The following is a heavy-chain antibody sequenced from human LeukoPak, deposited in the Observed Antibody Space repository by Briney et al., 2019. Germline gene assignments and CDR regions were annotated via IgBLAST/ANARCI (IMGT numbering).Heavy chain of an antibody. CDR3: TTFYYYGSGSYLGY. V-gene: IGHV3-15*01. D-gene: IGHD3-10*01. Sequence: GGSLRLSCAASGFTFTNAWMTWVRQAPGKGLEWVGRIKSNTDGGTTDYAAPVKGRFTISRDDSKNTLNLQMNSLKTEDTAVYYCTTFYYYGSGSYLGYWGQGTLVTVSS. J-gene: IGHJ4*02. CDR2: IKSNTDGGTT. CDR1: GFTFTNAW.